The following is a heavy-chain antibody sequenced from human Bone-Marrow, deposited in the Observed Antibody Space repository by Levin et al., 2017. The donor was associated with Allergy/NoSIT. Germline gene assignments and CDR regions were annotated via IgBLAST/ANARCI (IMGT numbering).Heavy chain of an antibody. CDR3: ARLGYCSTPNCKGDWFDP. CDR2: IGRSGGDI. V-gene: IGHV3-11*01. D-gene: IGHD2-2*01. Sequence: RPGGSLRLSCAASGFSFSDYYMSWIRQAPGKGLEWVSYIGRSGGDIYYADSVKGRFTVSRDNAKNSLYLQMNSLRSEDTAVYYCARLGYCSTPNCKGDWFDPWGQGTLVTVSS. CDR1: GFSFSDYY. J-gene: IGHJ5*02.